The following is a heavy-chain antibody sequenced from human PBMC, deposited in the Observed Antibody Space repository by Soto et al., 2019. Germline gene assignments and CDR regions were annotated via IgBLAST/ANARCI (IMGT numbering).Heavy chain of an antibody. D-gene: IGHD2-2*01. CDR3: AFKGVVVPAGNYYGMDV. J-gene: IGHJ6*02. CDR1: GFTFSSYG. V-gene: IGHV3-30*03. CDR2: ISYDGSNK. Sequence: LRLSCAASGFTFSSYGMHWVRQAPGKGLEWVAVISYDGSNKYYADSVKGRFTISRDNSKNALYLQMNSLRAEDTAVYYCAFKGVVVPAGNYYGMDVWGQGTTVTVSS.